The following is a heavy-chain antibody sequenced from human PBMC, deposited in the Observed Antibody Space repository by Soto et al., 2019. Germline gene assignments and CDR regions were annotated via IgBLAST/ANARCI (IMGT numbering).Heavy chain of an antibody. Sequence: QVQLVQSGAEVKKPGASVKVSCKASGYTFTSYGICWVRQAPGQGLEWMGWISGDNGNTNYAQNLQCRVTITTGTSTSTAYLEWRSVRSGGTAVYYCARRCSSTRCLHLWGRRTLVIVSS. CDR1: GYTFTSYG. CDR2: ISGDNGNT. D-gene: IGHD2-2*01. J-gene: IGHJ2*01. CDR3: ARRCSSTRCLHL. V-gene: IGHV1-18*01.